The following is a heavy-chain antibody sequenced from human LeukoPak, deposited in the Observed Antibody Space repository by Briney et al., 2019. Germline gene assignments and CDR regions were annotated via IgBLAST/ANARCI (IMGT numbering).Heavy chain of an antibody. V-gene: IGHV3-48*01. D-gene: IGHD2-2*01. CDR3: ARRARVEYQLLPMDYYYIDV. CDR2: ISSSSPTI. J-gene: IGHJ6*03. CDR1: GFTFSSYS. Sequence: PGGSLRLSCAASGFTFSSYSMKWVREAPGKGLERVSYISSSSPTICYAYSVNALFTISTDNAKNSLYLQLNSLRAEHTAVYYFARRARVEYQLLPMDYYYIDVWGKGTPVTVSS.